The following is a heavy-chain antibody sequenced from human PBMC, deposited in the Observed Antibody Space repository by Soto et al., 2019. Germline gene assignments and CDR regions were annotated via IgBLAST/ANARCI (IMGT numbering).Heavy chain of an antibody. CDR1: GGSISSGGYY. CDR2: IYYSGST. Sequence: QVQLQESGPGLVKPSQTLSLTCTVSGGSISSGGYYWTWIRQHPEKGLEWIGYIYYSGSTHYNPSLKSRSPICKDTSQNQFFLKLISVTAADTSVYYCARDVGIWFVELSSSANYYYGMDVWCQWTAVTVSS. CDR3: ARDVGIWFVELSSSANYYYGMDV. D-gene: IGHD3-10*01. J-gene: IGHJ6*02. V-gene: IGHV4-31*03.